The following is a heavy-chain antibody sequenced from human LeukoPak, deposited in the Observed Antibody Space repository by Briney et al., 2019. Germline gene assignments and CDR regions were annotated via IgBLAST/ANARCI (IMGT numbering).Heavy chain of an antibody. V-gene: IGHV3-11*01. D-gene: IGHD3-22*01. CDR3: ARVHYYDDSGMGGFDH. Sequence: GGSLRLSYAASGFTVSSNYMSWIRQAPGKGLGWVSYISSSGSTIYYADSVKGRFTISRDNAKNSLYLQMNSLRAEDTAVYYCARVHYYDDSGMGGFDHWGQGTLVTVSS. CDR2: ISSSGSTI. CDR1: GFTVSSNY. J-gene: IGHJ4*02.